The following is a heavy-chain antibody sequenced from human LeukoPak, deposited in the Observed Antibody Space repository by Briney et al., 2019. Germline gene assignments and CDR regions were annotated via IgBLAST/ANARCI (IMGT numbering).Heavy chain of an antibody. Sequence: ASVKVSCKASGYTFTGYYIHWMRQAPGQGLAWMGWINPKSGDTNYAQRFQGRVTMTRDTSSSTVYMELSRLRSDDTAVYYCARDGRYCTSSSCYSWYFDLWGRGTLVTVSS. V-gene: IGHV1-2*02. CDR1: GYTFTGYY. J-gene: IGHJ2*01. CDR2: INPKSGDT. D-gene: IGHD2-2*02. CDR3: ARDGRYCTSSSCYSWYFDL.